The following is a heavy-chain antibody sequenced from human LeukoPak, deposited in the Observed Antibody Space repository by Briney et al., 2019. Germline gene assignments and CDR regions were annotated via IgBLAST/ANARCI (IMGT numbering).Heavy chain of an antibody. V-gene: IGHV4-59*01. J-gene: IGHJ4*02. CDR2: IYYSGNT. Sequence: PSETLSLTCTVSGGSISSYYWNWIRQAPGKGLELIGYIYYSGNTNYNPSLESRVTISIDTSKRQISLRLSSVTAADTAVYYCARSGRGTFTSYWTYFDFWGQGTLVTVSS. CDR1: GGSISSYY. D-gene: IGHD2/OR15-2a*01. CDR3: ARSGRGTFTSYWTYFDF.